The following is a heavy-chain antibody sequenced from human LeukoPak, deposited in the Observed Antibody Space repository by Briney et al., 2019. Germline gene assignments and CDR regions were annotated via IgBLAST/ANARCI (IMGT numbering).Heavy chain of an antibody. V-gene: IGHV3-30*02. J-gene: IGHJ6*03. CDR1: GFTFSSYG. CDR2: IRYDGSNK. CDR3: AKTYGSGSYYISYYMDV. Sequence: GGSLRLSCAASGFTFSSYGMHWVRQAPGKGLEWVAFIRYDGSNKYYADSVKGRFTISRDNSKNTLYLQMNSLRAEDTAVYYCAKTYGSGSYYISYYMDVWGKGTTVTVSS. D-gene: IGHD3-10*01.